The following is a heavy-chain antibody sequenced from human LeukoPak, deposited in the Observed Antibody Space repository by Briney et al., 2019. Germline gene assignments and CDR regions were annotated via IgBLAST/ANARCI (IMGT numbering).Heavy chain of an antibody. D-gene: IGHD3-16*02. Sequence: SETLSLTCAVYGGSFSGYYWSWLRQPPGKGLEWIGEINHSGSTNYNPSLKSRVTISVDTSKNQFSLKLSSVTAADTAVYYCARGSSWGYVWGSYRRPLFFDYWGQGTLVTVSS. CDR1: GGSFSGYY. J-gene: IGHJ4*02. V-gene: IGHV4-34*01. CDR2: INHSGST. CDR3: ARGSSWGYVWGSYRRPLFFDY.